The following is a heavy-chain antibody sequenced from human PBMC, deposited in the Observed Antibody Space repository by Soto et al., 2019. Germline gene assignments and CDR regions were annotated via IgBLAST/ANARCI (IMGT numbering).Heavy chain of an antibody. CDR2: ISGSGDST. J-gene: IGHJ4*02. Sequence: EVQLLESGGGLVQPGGSLRLSCAASGFTFSSYAMRWVRQAPVKGLGWVSAISGSGDSTYYADSVKGLFTISRDNSKNTLYLEMNSLRSEDTAVYYCASRGSGCYYDHWGQGTLVKVSS. D-gene: IGHD6-19*01. CDR3: ASRGSGCYYDH. CDR1: GFTFSSYA. V-gene: IGHV3-23*01.